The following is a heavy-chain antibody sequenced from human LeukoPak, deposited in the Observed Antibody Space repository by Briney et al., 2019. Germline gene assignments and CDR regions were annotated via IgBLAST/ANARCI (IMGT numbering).Heavy chain of an antibody. CDR1: GYTFTGYY. CDR2: INPNSGGT. D-gene: IGHD5-18*01. J-gene: IGHJ4*02. V-gene: IGHV1-2*02. Sequence: ASVKVSCKASGYTFTGYYMHWVRHAPGQGLEWMGWINPNSGGTNYAQKFQGRVTMTRDTSISTAYMELSRLRSDDTAVYYCARDLRGYSYGLTYYFDYWGQGTLVTVSS. CDR3: ARDLRGYSYGLTYYFDY.